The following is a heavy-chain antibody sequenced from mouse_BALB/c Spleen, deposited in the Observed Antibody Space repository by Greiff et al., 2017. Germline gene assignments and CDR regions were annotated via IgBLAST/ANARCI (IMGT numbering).Heavy chain of an antibody. CDR1: GFTFSSFG. D-gene: IGHD1-1*01. V-gene: IGHV5-17*02. CDR3: ARTYGSSLDD. CDR2: ISSGSSTI. J-gene: IGHJ2*01. Sequence: EVKLVESGGGLVQPGGSRKLSCAASGFTFSSFGMHWVRQAPEKGLEWVAYISSGSSTIYYADTVKGRFTISRDNPKNTLFLQMTSLRSEDTAMYYCARTYGSSLDDWGKGTTLTVSA.